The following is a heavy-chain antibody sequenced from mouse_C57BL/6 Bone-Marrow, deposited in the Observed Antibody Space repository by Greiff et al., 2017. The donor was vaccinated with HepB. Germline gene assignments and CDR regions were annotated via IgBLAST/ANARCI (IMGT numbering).Heavy chain of an antibody. CDR2: ISNGGGST. CDR3: ARRYRGYAMDY. Sequence: EVNLVESGGGLVQPGGSLKLSCAASGFTFSDYYMYWVRQTPEKRLEWVAYISNGGGSTYYPDTVKGRYTISRDNAKNTRYLQMSRLKSEDTAMYYCARRYRGYAMDYWGQGTSVTVSS. CDR1: GFTFSDYY. J-gene: IGHJ4*01. D-gene: IGHD2-14*01. V-gene: IGHV5-12*01.